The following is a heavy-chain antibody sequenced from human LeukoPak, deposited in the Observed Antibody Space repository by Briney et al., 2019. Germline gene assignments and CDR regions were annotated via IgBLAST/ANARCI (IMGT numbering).Heavy chain of an antibody. CDR2: ISYDVSNK. CDR3: ARGGGGRVPGDNDAFDI. D-gene: IGHD2-2*01. V-gene: IGHV3-30-3*01. CDR1: GFTFSSYA. J-gene: IGHJ3*02. Sequence: PGGSLRLSCAASGFTFSSYAMHWVRQAPGKGLEWVAVISYDVSNKYYADSVKGRFTISRDNSKNTLYLQMNSLRAEDTAVYNCARGGGGRVPGDNDAFDIWGRGTMVTVSS.